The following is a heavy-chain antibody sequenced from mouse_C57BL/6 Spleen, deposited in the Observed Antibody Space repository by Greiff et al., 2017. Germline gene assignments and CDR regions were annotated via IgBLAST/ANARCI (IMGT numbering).Heavy chain of an antibody. CDR2: LRNKANGYTT. J-gene: IGHJ3*01. Sequence: EVQLVESGGGLVQPGGSLSLSCAASGFTFTDSYLSWVRQPPGQALEWLGFLRNKANGYTTEYSASVKGRFTIYRDNSQSILYLQMNALRAEDSATYYCARYGSTTVGEGFAYWGQGTLVTVSA. D-gene: IGHD1-1*01. CDR1: GFTFTDSY. CDR3: ARYGSTTVGEGFAY. V-gene: IGHV7-3*01.